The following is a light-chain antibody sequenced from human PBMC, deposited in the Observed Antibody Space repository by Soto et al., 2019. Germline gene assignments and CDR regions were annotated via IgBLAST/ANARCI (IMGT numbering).Light chain of an antibody. CDR1: SSTIGSYP. J-gene: IGLJ3*02. CDR3: APWDDSLKGVM. CDR2: SNS. V-gene: IGLV1-44*01. Sequence: QAVVTQPPSASGTPGQTVTISCSGSSSTIGSYPVNWYQQLPGTAPKLLIYSNSQRPSGVPDRVSGSKSGTSASLAISGLQSEDEADYYCAPWDDSLKGVMFGGGTQLTVL.